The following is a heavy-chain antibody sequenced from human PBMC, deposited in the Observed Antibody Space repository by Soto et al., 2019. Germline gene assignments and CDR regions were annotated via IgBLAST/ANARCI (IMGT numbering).Heavy chain of an antibody. J-gene: IGHJ4*02. CDR1: GGSLSQYY. D-gene: IGHD3-22*01. V-gene: IGHV4-59*08. Sequence: PSETLSLTCTVSGGSLSQYYWSWTRQSPGNTLEWIGYIYYAGTTAYNPSLKSRVTISLDTAKTQFSLKLDFGTAADTAVYYCARLGGYYQALDSWGQGTLVT. CDR3: ARLGGYYQALDS. CDR2: IYYAGTT.